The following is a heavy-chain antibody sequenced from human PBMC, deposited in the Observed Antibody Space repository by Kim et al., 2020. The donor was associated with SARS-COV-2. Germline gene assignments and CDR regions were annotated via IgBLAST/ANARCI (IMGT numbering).Heavy chain of an antibody. Sequence: DSVKGRFTISRDNSKNTLYLQMNSLRAEDTAVYYCAKGARILTRATKVDYWGQGTLVTVSS. V-gene: IGHV3-23*01. CDR3: AKGARILTRATKVDY. J-gene: IGHJ4*02. D-gene: IGHD5-12*01.